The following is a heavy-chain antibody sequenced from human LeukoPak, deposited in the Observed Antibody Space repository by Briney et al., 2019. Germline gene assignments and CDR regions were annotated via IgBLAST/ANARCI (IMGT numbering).Heavy chain of an antibody. Sequence: PGGSLRHSCAASGFSFSKYAMTWVRQAPGKGLEWVSTIIGTASKTYYADSVKGRFTISRDNSKNTVYLQMNNLGADDTAMYYCAKDHSPPTPLFMVSGYFDYWGQGTLVTVSS. V-gene: IGHV3-23*01. CDR1: GFSFSKYA. J-gene: IGHJ4*02. CDR3: AKDHSPPTPLFMVSGYFDY. CDR2: IIGTASKT. D-gene: IGHD2-8*01.